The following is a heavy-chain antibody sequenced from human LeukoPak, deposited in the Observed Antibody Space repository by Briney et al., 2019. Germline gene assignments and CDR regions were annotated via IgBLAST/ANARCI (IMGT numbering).Heavy chain of an antibody. Sequence: KTGGSLRLSCTASGFIFSSYEMNWVRQAPGKGLEWVSSISSSSSYIYYADSVKGRFTISRDNAKNSLYLQMNSLRAEDTAVYYCARDYYDSSGYSPSDYWGQGTLVTVSS. CDR2: ISSSSSYI. J-gene: IGHJ4*02. D-gene: IGHD3-22*01. CDR1: GFIFSSYE. V-gene: IGHV3-21*01. CDR3: ARDYYDSSGYSPSDY.